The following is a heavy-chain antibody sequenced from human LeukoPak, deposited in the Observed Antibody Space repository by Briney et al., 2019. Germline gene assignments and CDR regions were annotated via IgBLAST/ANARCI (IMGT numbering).Heavy chain of an antibody. D-gene: IGHD3-10*01. CDR1: GGSISSSSYY. V-gene: IGHV4-39*07. Sequence: SETLSLTCTVSGGSISSSSYYWGWLRQPPGKGLEWIGSIYYSGSTYYNPSLKSRVTISVDTSKNQFSLKLSSVTAADTAVYYFARDPTPYYYGSGSYYKKSNWFDPWGQGTLVTVSS. CDR3: ARDPTPYYYGSGSYYKKSNWFDP. CDR2: IYYSGST. J-gene: IGHJ5*02.